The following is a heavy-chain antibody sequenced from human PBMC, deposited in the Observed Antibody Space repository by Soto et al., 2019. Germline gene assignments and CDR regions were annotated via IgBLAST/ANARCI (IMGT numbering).Heavy chain of an antibody. V-gene: IGHV4-59*01. CDR2: IYDSGST. D-gene: IGHD2-21*01. J-gene: IGHJ4*02. CDR3: ARHGLSRGGDYDY. Sequence: SETLSLTCTVSGGSINSYYWSWIRQPPGKGLEWIGYIYDSGSTNYNPSLKSRVTISVDTSKNQFSLKLSSVSAADTAVYYCARHGLSRGGDYDYWGQGTLVTVSS. CDR1: GGSINSYY.